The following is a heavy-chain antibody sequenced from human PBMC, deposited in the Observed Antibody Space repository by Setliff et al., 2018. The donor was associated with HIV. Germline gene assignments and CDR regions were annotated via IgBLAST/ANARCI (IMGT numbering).Heavy chain of an antibody. Sequence: LRLSCVASGFTFYNYAMYWVRQAPGKGLEWVSGILGGENDPTYYENSVMGRFIISRDNSKNTLYLHMNSLRVEDSAIYYCVKGQGFCSMSSCALDWFGPWGQGTLVTVSS. CDR3: VKGQGFCSMSSCALDWFGP. J-gene: IGHJ5*02. D-gene: IGHD2-2*01. CDR1: GFTFYNYA. V-gene: IGHV3-23*01. CDR2: ILGGENDPT.